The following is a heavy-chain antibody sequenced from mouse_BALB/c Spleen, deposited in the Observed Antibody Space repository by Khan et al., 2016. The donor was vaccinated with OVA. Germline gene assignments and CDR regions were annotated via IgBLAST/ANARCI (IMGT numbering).Heavy chain of an antibody. J-gene: IGHJ2*01. V-gene: IGHV1S137*01. CDR2: ISTDSVNT. CDR3: AIRDYFDY. CDR1: GYTFTDYS. Sequence: QVQLQQPGPELVRPGVSVKISCKGSGYTFTDYSMHWVKQSPAKSLEWIGVISTDSVNTNYNQKFKGKATLTVDKSSSTAYMELARMTSEDSAIYYCAIRDYFDYWGQGTTLTVSS.